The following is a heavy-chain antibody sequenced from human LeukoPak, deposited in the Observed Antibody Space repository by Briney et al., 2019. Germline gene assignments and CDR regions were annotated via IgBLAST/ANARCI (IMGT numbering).Heavy chain of an antibody. CDR1: GYTFTSYY. V-gene: IGHV1-46*01. CDR2: INPSGGST. J-gene: IGHJ6*03. Sequence: ASVKVSCKASGYTFTSYYMHWVRQAPGQGLEWMGIINPSGGSTSYAQKFQGRVTMTTDTSTSTAYMELRSLRSDDTAVYYCAREYSSSRYYYMDVWGKGTTVTVSS. CDR3: AREYSSSRYYYMDV. D-gene: IGHD6-13*01.